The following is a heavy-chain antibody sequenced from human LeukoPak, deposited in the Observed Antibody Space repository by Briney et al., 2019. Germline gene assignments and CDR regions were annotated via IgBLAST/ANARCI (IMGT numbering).Heavy chain of an antibody. CDR3: AKSQEAAAGTGDY. CDR2: IRYDGSNK. J-gene: IGHJ4*02. CDR1: GFTFSSYG. Sequence: GGSLRLSCAASGFTFSSYGMHWVRQAPGKGLEWVAFIRYDGSNKYYADSVKGRFTISRDNSKNTLYLQMNSLRAEDTAVYYCAKSQEAAAGTGDYWGQGNLVTVSS. D-gene: IGHD6-13*01. V-gene: IGHV3-30*02.